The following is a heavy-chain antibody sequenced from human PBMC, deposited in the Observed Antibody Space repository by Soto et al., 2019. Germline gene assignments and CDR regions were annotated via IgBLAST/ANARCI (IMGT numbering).Heavy chain of an antibody. CDR1: GYTFTSYG. CDR2: ISAYNGNT. J-gene: IGHJ4*02. D-gene: IGHD2-2*01. CDR3: ARVRVYCISTSCPYYFDY. Sequence: ASVKVSCKASGYTFTSYGISWVRQAPGQGLEWMGWISAYNGNTNYAQKLQGRVTMTTDTSTSTAYMELRSLRSDDTAVYYCARVRVYCISTSCPYYFDYWGQGTLVTVSS. V-gene: IGHV1-18*01.